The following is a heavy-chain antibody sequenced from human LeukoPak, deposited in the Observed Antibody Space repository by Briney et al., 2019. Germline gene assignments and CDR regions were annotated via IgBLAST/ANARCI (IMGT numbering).Heavy chain of an antibody. Sequence: GASVKVSCKXSGYTFTTYYIHWVRQAPRQGLEWMGRIDPAGGSTSYAQKFQGRVTMTRDTSTSTVYMELSGLRSDDTAVYYCAREGCSGTSCSTIRAFDVWGQGTVVTVSS. CDR3: AREGCSGTSCSTIRAFDV. V-gene: IGHV1-46*01. CDR2: IDPAGGST. J-gene: IGHJ3*01. D-gene: IGHD2-2*01. CDR1: GYTFTTYY.